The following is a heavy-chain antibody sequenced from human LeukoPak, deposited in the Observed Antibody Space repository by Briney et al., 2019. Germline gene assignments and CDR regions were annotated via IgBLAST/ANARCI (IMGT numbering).Heavy chain of an antibody. Sequence: ASVKVSCKASGYTFTGYYMHWVRQAPGQGLEWMGRISPDSGVTNYAQKFQGRVTMTRDTSISTAYMELSGLRSDDTAVYYCATNSRTDFDYWGQGTLVTVSS. J-gene: IGHJ4*02. D-gene: IGHD4-23*01. CDR3: ATNSRTDFDY. V-gene: IGHV1-2*06. CDR1: GYTFTGYY. CDR2: ISPDSGVT.